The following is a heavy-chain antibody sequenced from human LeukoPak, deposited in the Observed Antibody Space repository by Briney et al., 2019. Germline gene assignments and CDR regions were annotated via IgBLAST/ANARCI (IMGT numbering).Heavy chain of an antibody. J-gene: IGHJ4*02. CDR3: ATDYYDSSGYGNY. CDR2: INPNSGGT. CDR1: GYTFTGYY. Sequence: GASVKVSCKVSGYTFTGYYMHWVRQAPGQGLEWMGWINPNSGGTNYAQKFQGRVTMTRDTSISTAYMELSRLRSDDTAVYYCATDYYDSSGYGNYWGQGTLVTVSS. D-gene: IGHD3-22*01. V-gene: IGHV1-2*02.